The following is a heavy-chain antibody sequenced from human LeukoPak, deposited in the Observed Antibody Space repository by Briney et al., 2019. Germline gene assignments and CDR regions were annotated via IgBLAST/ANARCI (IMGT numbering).Heavy chain of an antibody. CDR1: GFTFSSYG. CDR2: MSYDGSNK. V-gene: IGHV3-30*18. D-gene: IGHD3-22*01. J-gene: IGHJ4*02. CDR3: AKDRSEDYYDSSGYYGY. Sequence: GGSLRLSCAASGFTFSSYGMHWVRQAPGKGLEWVAVMSYDGSNKYYADSVKGRFTISRDNSKNTLYLQMNSLRAEDTAVYYCAKDRSEDYYDSSGYYGYWGQGTLVTVSS.